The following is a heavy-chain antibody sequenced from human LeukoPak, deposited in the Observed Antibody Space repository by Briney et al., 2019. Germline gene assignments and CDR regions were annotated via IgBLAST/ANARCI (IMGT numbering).Heavy chain of an antibody. CDR2: ISAYNGNT. J-gene: IGHJ3*02. D-gene: IGHD3-22*01. CDR3: ARDLQIYYDSSGYQRNAFDI. V-gene: IGHV1-18*01. Sequence: ASVKVSCKASGYTFTSYGISWVRQAPGQGLEWMGWISAYNGNTNHAQKLQGRVTMTTDTSTSTAYMELRSLRSDDTAVYYCARDLQIYYDSSGYQRNAFDIWGQGTMVTVSS. CDR1: GYTFTSYG.